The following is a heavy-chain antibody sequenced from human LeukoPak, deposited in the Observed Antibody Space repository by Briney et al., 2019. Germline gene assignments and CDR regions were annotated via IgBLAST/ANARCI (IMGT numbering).Heavy chain of an antibody. D-gene: IGHD6-19*01. CDR2: IYTSGST. CDR3: ATSAAVAGWMGYFDY. Sequence: SETLSLTRTVSGGSISSYYWSWIRQPAGKGLEWIGRIYTSGSTNYNPSLKRRVTMSVDTSKNQFSLKLSSVTAADTAVYYCATSAAVAGWMGYFDYWGQGTLVTVSS. CDR1: GGSISSYY. J-gene: IGHJ4*02. V-gene: IGHV4-4*07.